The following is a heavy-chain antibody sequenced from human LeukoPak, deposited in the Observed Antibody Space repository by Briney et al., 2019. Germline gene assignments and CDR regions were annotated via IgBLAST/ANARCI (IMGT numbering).Heavy chain of an antibody. CDR2: ISYDGSRK. V-gene: IGHV3-30*18. J-gene: IGHJ6*03. Sequence: GGSLRLSCAASGFTVSSNYMSWVRQAPGKGLEWVAVISYDGSRKYYADSVNGRFTISRDNSKNTLSLQMTSLRAEDTAVYYCAKGGGYRYGEPTYFYMDVWGKGTTVTVSS. CDR3: AKGGGYRYGEPTYFYMDV. D-gene: IGHD5-18*01. CDR1: GFTVSSNY.